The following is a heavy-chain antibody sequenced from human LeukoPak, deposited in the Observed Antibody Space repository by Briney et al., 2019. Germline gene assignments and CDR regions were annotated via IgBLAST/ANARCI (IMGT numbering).Heavy chain of an antibody. CDR1: GDSISRSNW. V-gene: IGHV4-4*02. Sequence: SGTLSLTCAVSGDSISRSNWWSWVLQPPGKGLEWVVEISHIGSTNYNPSLKSRVTISLDKSRNQFSLKLNSVTAADTAVYYCARNGNWGHHFDYRGQGTLVTVSS. D-gene: IGHD3-16*01. J-gene: IGHJ4*02. CDR3: ARNGNWGHHFDY. CDR2: ISHIGST.